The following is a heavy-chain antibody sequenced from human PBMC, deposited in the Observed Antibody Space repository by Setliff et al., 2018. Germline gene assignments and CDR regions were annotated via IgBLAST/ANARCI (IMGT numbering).Heavy chain of an antibody. D-gene: IGHD3-16*01. Sequence: GGSLRLSCAASGFTLNNAYMNWVRQAPGKGLEWVGRVAAKSAGATLEYAASVKGRFTISRDDSKSIAYLQMNSLKTEDTAVYYCTRVPLGMIPLGYWGQGTLVTVSS. CDR3: TRVPLGMIPLGY. V-gene: IGHV3-15*04. CDR2: VAAKSAGATL. J-gene: IGHJ4*02. CDR1: GFTLNNAY.